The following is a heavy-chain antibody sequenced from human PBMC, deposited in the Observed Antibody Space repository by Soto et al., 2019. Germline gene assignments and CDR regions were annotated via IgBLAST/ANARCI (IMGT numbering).Heavy chain of an antibody. J-gene: IGHJ5*02. V-gene: IGHV3-30*03. CDR1: GFTFSSYS. CDR2: ISYDGSNK. CDR3: AWFRAGLRAPLEPKRWFDP. Sequence: GGSLRLSCAAYGFTFSSYSMNWVRQAPGKGLEWVAVISYDGSNKYYADSVKGRFTISRDNSKNTLYLQMNSLRAEDTAVYYCAWFRAGLRAPLEPKRWFDPWGQGTLVTVSS. D-gene: IGHD3-10*01.